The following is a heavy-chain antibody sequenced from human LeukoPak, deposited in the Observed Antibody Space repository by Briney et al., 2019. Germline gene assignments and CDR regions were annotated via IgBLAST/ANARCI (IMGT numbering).Heavy chain of an antibody. J-gene: IGHJ4*02. V-gene: IGHV5-51*01. CDR1: EYSFTSYW. CDR3: ARLLIAMTDY. D-gene: IGHD5-18*01. CDR2: IYPADAET. Sequence: GESLKISCKAFEYSFTSYWIGWVRQMPGKGLEWMGIIYPADAETRYSPSFQGQVTISADKSTSTAYLQWSSLRASDTAIYYCARLLIAMTDYWGQGTLVTVSS.